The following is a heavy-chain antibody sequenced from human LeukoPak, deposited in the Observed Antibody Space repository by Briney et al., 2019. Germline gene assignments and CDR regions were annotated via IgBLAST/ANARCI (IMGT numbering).Heavy chain of an antibody. CDR3: ARAGSGSGWYFDY. D-gene: IGHD6-19*01. J-gene: IGHJ4*02. Sequence: PMASVKVSCKASGYXFTSVGITWVRQAPGQGLEWMGWISPYNGNTRYVQKLQGRVTMTTDTSTSTAYMELRSLRFDDTAVYYCARAGSGSGWYFDYWGQGTLVTVSS. V-gene: IGHV1-18*01. CDR1: GYXFTSVG. CDR2: ISPYNGNT.